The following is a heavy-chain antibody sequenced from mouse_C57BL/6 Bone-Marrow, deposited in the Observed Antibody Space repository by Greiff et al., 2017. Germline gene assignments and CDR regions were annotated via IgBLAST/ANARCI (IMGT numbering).Heavy chain of an antibody. CDR3: ARRGYYGSSWGYWYFDV. D-gene: IGHD1-1*01. CDR1: GYTFTDYN. J-gene: IGHJ1*03. Sequence: VQLQQSGPELVKPGASVKIPCKASGYTFTDYNMDWVKQSHGKSLEWIGDINPNNGGTIYNQKFKGKATLTVDKSSSTAYMELRSLTSEDTVVYYCARRGYYGSSWGYWYFDVWGTGTTVTVSS. CDR2: INPNNGGT. V-gene: IGHV1-18*01.